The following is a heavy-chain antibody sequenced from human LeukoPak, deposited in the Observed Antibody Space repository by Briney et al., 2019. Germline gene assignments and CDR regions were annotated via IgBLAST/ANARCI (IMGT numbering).Heavy chain of an antibody. CDR2: ISSRSTSI. D-gene: IGHD3-16*01. V-gene: IGHV3-48*03. J-gene: IGHJ3*02. CDR3: AREYNYDGGTYAFDI. CDR1: GFTFRSYE. Sequence: GGSLRLSCAASGFTFRSYEMNWVRQAPGKGLEWVSYISSRSTSIYYADSVEGRFTISRDNAKNSLYLQTNSLRAEDTAVYYCAREYNYDGGTYAFDIWGQGTMVTVSS.